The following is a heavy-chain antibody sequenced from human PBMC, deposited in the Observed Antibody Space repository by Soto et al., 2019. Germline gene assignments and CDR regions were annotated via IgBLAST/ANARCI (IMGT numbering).Heavy chain of an antibody. J-gene: IGHJ3*02. Sequence: GASVKVSCKASGGTFSSYAISWVRQAPGQGLEWMGGIIPIFGTANYAQKFQGRVTITADESTSTAYMELSSLRSEDTAVYYCARDLKDYDSSGYYRLNDAFDIWGQGTMVTVSS. CDR3: ARDLKDYDSSGYYRLNDAFDI. CDR2: IIPIFGTA. V-gene: IGHV1-69*13. CDR1: GGTFSSYA. D-gene: IGHD3-22*01.